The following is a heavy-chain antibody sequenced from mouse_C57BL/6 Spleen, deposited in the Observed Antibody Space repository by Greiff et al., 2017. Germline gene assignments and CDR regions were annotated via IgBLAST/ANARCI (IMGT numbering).Heavy chain of an antibody. CDR1: GYAFTNYL. Sequence: LVESGAELVRPGTSVKVSCKASGYAFTNYLIEWVKQRPGQGLEWIGVINPGSGGTNYNEKFKGKATLTADKSSSTAYMQLSSLTSEDSAVYFCARAGGNPFAYWGQGTLVTVSA. V-gene: IGHV1-54*01. D-gene: IGHD2-1*01. J-gene: IGHJ3*01. CDR2: INPGSGGT. CDR3: ARAGGNPFAY.